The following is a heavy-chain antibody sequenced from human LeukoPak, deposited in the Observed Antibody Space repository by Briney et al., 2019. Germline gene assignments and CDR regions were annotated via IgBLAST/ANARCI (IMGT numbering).Heavy chain of an antibody. V-gene: IGHV3-23*01. Sequence: GGSLRLSCAASGFTFSSYAMSWVRQAPGKGLEWVSAISGSGGSTYYADSVKGRFTISRDNAKNSLYLQMNSLRAEDTAVYYCARPKYSSSWQIFDYWGQGTLVTVSS. CDR3: ARPKYSSSWQIFDY. D-gene: IGHD6-13*01. CDR1: GFTFSSYA. CDR2: ISGSGGST. J-gene: IGHJ4*02.